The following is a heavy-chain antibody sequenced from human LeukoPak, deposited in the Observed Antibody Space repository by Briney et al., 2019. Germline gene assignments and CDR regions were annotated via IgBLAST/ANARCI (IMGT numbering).Heavy chain of an antibody. V-gene: IGHV1-2*02. CDR1: GYTFTGYY. CDR2: INPNSGGT. Sequence: ASVKVSCKASGYTFTGYYIHWVRQAPGQGLEWMGWINPNSGGTNYAQKFQGRVTMTRDTSISTAYMELSRLRSDDTAVYYCARESGDCSSTSCPFDYWGQGTLVTVSS. J-gene: IGHJ4*02. CDR3: ARESGDCSSTSCPFDY. D-gene: IGHD2-2*01.